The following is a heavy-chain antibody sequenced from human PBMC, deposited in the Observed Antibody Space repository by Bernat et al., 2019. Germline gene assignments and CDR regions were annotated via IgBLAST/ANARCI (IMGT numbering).Heavy chain of an antibody. CDR2: IYYSGST. V-gene: IGHV4-30-4*01. J-gene: IGHJ2*01. Sequence: QVQLQESGPGLVKPSQTLSLTCTVSGGSISSGDYYWSWIRQPPGKGLEWIGYIYYSGSTYYNPSLKSRVTISIDTSKNPFPLKLSFVNDAETAVYYWARVEAKANYRYFHLRGRGTLVTVP. CDR3: ARVEAKANYRYFHL. CDR1: GGSISSGDYY. D-gene: IGHD1-26*01.